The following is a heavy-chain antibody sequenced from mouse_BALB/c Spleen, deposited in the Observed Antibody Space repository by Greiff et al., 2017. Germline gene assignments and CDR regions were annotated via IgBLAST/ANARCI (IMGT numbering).Heavy chain of an antibody. J-gene: IGHJ3*01. D-gene: IGHD1-2*01. CDR3: ARYGTTAPWFAY. CDR1: GYTFTDYN. CDR2: IYPYNGGT. V-gene: IGHV1S29*02. Sequence: EVQLQQSGPELVKPGASVKISCKASGYTFTDYNMHWVKQSHGKSLEWIGYIYPYNGGTGYNQKFKSKATLTVDNSSSTAYMELRSLTSEDSAVYYCARYGTTAPWFAYWGQGTLVTVSA.